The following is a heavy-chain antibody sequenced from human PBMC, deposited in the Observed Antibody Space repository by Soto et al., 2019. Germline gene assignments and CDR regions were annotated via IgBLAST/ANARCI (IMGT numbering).Heavy chain of an antibody. CDR1: SGSFSGYF. CDR3: ASTRPTYLDASGYYS. J-gene: IGHJ4*02. Sequence: KPSETLSLTXAVYSGSFSGYFCSWIRRPPGKGLEWIGEINHSGSTNYNPSLKSRVTLSVDTSKNQFSLKLSSVTAADTAVYYCASTRPTYLDASGYYSWGQGTLVTVSS. V-gene: IGHV4-34*01. D-gene: IGHD3-22*01. CDR2: INHSGST.